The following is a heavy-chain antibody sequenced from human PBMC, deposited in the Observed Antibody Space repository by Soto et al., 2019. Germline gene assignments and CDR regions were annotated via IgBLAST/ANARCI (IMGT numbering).Heavy chain of an antibody. D-gene: IGHD6-6*01. CDR1: GGSFSGYY. Sequence: QVQLQQWGAGLLKPSETLSLTCAVYGGSFSGYYWSWIRQPPGKGLEWIGEINHSGSTNYNPSLKSRVTISVDTSKNPFSLQLSSVTAADAAVYYCARGEDSSFDYWGQGTLVTVSS. CDR2: INHSGST. V-gene: IGHV4-34*01. CDR3: ARGEDSSFDY. J-gene: IGHJ4*02.